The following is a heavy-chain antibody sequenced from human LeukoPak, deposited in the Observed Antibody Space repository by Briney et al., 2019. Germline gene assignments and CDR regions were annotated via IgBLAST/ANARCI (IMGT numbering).Heavy chain of an antibody. V-gene: IGHV3-30*03. D-gene: IGHD5-12*01. CDR1: GFTFSSYG. CDR2: ISYDGSNK. J-gene: IGHJ4*02. CDR3: ARGGGYNYIDY. Sequence: GGSLRLSCAASGFTFSSYGMHWVRQAPGKGLEWVAVISYDGSNKYYADSVKGRFTISRDNSKNTLYLQMNSLRAEDTAVYYCARGGGYNYIDYWGQGTLVTVSS.